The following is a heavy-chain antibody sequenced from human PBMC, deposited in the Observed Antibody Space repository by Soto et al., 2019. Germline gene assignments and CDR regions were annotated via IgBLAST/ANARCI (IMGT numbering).Heavy chain of an antibody. Sequence: ASETLSLTCTVSGGSISSYYWSWIRQPPGKGLEWIGYIYYSGSTNYNPSLKSRVTISVDTSKNQFSLKLSSVTAADTAVYYCARRNYDFWSGPDYYMDVWGKGTTVTVSS. CDR1: GGSISSYY. CDR3: ARRNYDFWSGPDYYMDV. V-gene: IGHV4-59*08. D-gene: IGHD3-3*01. CDR2: IYYSGST. J-gene: IGHJ6*03.